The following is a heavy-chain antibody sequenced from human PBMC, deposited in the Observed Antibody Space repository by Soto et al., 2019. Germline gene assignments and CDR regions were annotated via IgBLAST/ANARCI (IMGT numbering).Heavy chain of an antibody. CDR2: ISSNSRYT. J-gene: IGHJ4*02. V-gene: IGHV3-11*05. CDR3: GRAGPYCGGDCYSGDFDC. D-gene: IGHD2-21*02. CDR1: GFTFSDYY. Sequence: QVQLVESGGGLVKPGGSLRLSCAASGFTFSDYYINWIRQAPGKGLEWVSYISSNSRYTNYADSVKGRFTISRANAKNSLYQQENSRRAEYTAVHYCGRAGPYCGGDCYSGDFDCLGEGTLVTVSS.